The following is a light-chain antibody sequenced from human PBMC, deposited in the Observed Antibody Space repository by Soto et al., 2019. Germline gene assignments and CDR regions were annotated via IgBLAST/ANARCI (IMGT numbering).Light chain of an antibody. Sequence: DVVMTQSPLSLPVTLGQSASISCRSSQSLIGSDGVTYFSWFQQRPGQSPRRLIYKVSKRDSGVPDRFSGSGSGTDFTLKISRVEAEDVGVYYCMQGTHWWTFGQGTKVEIK. CDR2: KVS. V-gene: IGKV2-30*01. J-gene: IGKJ1*01. CDR1: QSLIGSDGVTY. CDR3: MQGTHWWT.